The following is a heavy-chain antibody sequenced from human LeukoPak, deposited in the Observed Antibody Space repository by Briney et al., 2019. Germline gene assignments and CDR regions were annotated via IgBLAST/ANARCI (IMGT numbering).Heavy chain of an antibody. CDR3: ARDSVPAPSSMTFDC. CDR1: GFTFSSYA. J-gene: IGHJ4*02. CDR2: ISFHGSTK. V-gene: IGHV3-30*04. Sequence: PGGSLRLSCAASGFTFSSYAIHWVRQAPGKGLEGVAVISFHGSTKYYADSVKGRFTISRDNSQNTLFLQMSNLRAEDTAVYYCARDSVPAPSSMTFDCWGQPSLLTAYS. D-gene: IGHD2-2*01.